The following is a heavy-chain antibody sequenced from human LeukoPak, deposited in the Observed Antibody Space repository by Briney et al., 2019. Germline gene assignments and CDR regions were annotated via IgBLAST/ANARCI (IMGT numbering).Heavy chain of an antibody. D-gene: IGHD6-6*01. CDR1: GFTFSSYA. CDR2: ISYDGSNK. Sequence: PGGSLRLSCAASGFTFSSYAMHWVRQAPGKGLEWVAVISYDGSNKYYADSVKGRFTISRDNSKNTLYLQMNSLRAEDTAVYYCARDRPPYSSSSPEYFQHWGQGTLVTVSS. V-gene: IGHV3-30-3*01. CDR3: ARDRPPYSSSSPEYFQH. J-gene: IGHJ1*01.